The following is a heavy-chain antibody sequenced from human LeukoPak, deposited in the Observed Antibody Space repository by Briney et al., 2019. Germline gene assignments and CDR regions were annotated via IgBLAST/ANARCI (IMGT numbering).Heavy chain of an antibody. V-gene: IGHV1-8*01. Sequence: ASVKVSCKASGYTFTSYSINWVRQATGQGLEWMGWMNPNNGNTGYAQKFQGRPTMTRNTSISTAYMELNSLRSEDTAVYYCARGTSEMETISYWGQGTLVTVFS. CDR3: ARGTSEMETISY. D-gene: IGHD5-24*01. CDR1: GYTFTSYS. CDR2: MNPNNGNT. J-gene: IGHJ4*02.